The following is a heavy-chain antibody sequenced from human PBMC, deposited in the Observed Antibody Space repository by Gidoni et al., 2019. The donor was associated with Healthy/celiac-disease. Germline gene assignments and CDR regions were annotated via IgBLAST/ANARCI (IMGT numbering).Heavy chain of an antibody. D-gene: IGHD3-22*01. J-gene: IGHJ4*02. CDR2: ISSSGSTI. CDR3: ASGYYDSSGYYYLIDY. V-gene: IGHV3-11*01. Sequence: QVQMVESGGGLVKPGGSLRRSCEASGFTFSDYYMSWIRQAPGKGLEWVSYISSSGSTIYYADSVKGRFTISRDNAKNSLYLQMNSLRAEDTAVYYCASGYYDSSGYYYLIDYWGQGTLVTVSS. CDR1: GFTFSDYY.